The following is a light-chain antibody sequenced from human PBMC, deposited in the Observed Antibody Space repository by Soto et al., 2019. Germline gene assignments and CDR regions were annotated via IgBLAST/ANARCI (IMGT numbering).Light chain of an antibody. J-gene: IGKJ1*01. V-gene: IGKV1-27*01. CDR3: QKYNSAPWT. CDR2: AAS. Sequence: DIQMTQSPSSLPASVGDRVTITCRASQRISNYLACYQQKPGKVPNLLIYAASTLQSVVPSRFSGSGSGTVFTLTISSLQPEDFATYYCQKYNSAPWTFGQGTKVEIK. CDR1: QRISNY.